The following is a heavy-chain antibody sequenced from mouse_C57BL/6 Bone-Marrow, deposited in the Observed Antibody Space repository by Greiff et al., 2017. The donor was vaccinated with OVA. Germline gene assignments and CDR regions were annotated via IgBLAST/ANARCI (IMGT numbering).Heavy chain of an antibody. CDR1: GFSLTGYG. CDR3: AKQGIYSAWFAY. J-gene: IGHJ3*01. V-gene: IGHV2-3*01. D-gene: IGHD2-1*01. CDR2: LWGAGST. Sequence: QVQLKESGPGLVAPSQSLSITCPVSGFSLTGYGVSWFGQPPGKGLGWLGVLWGAGSTNYLSALISRLSISKDNSKSQVFLKLNSLQTDDTATYYCAKQGIYSAWFAYWGQGTLVTVSA.